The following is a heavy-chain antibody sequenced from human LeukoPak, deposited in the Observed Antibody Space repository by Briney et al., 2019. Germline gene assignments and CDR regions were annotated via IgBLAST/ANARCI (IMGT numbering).Heavy chain of an antibody. J-gene: IGHJ4*02. CDR3: TRGYNYADNAYRLQPDY. CDR1: VFTFSSHV. V-gene: IGHV3-23*01. D-gene: IGHD3-22*01. CDR2: ITESAGST. Sequence: PGGSLRLSCIASVFTFSSHVMSWVRQAPGKGLEWVSVITESAGSTYYADSVKGRFTVSRDNPKNTLYLQMNSLRAEDTAVYYGTRGYNYADNAYRLQPDYWGQGTLVTVSS.